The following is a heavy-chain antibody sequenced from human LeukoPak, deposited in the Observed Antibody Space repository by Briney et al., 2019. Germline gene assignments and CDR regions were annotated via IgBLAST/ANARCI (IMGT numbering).Heavy chain of an antibody. Sequence: GTSLRLSCAASGLTFSNYGMHWVRQAPGKGLEWVAFIQFDGGDIFYTDSVKGRFTISRDNSKNTLFLQMNSLRTDDTAMYYCAEDQQLEPFHYWGRGTLVTVSS. D-gene: IGHD1-1*01. CDR1: GLTFSNYG. V-gene: IGHV3-30*02. J-gene: IGHJ4*02. CDR3: AEDQQLEPFHY. CDR2: IQFDGGDI.